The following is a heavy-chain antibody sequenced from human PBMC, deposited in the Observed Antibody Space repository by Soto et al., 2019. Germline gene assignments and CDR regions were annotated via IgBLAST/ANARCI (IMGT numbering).Heavy chain of an antibody. Sequence: SETLSVTSTVAGGYISSGGYYWYWIRQHPGKGLEWIGYIYYSGTTYYNPSLKSRVTISVDTSKNQFSLKLSSVTTADTAVYYCAASCVACGGFNYYGMDVWGQGTTVTVSS. CDR1: GGYISSGGYY. J-gene: IGHJ6*02. CDR2: IYYSGTT. CDR3: AASCVACGGFNYYGMDV. V-gene: IGHV4-31*03. D-gene: IGHD2-21*01.